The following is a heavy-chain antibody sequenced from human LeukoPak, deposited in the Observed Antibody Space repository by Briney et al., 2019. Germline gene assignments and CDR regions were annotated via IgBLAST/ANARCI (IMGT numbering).Heavy chain of an antibody. CDR1: GYSFTSYW. CDR2: IDPSDSYT. D-gene: IGHD4-23*01. CDR3: ATVTVVTHHDALDI. J-gene: IGHJ3*02. Sequence: GESLKISCKGSGYSFTSYWISWVRQMPGKGLEWMGRIDPSDSYTNYSPSFQGHVTISADKSISTAYLQWSSLKASDTAMYYCATVTVVTHHDALDIWGQGTMVTVSS. V-gene: IGHV5-10-1*01.